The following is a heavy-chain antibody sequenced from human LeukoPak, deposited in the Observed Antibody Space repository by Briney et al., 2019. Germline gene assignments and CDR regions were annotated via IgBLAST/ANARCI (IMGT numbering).Heavy chain of an antibody. CDR3: ARRCSGGSCYFDY. CDR2: INAGIGNT. Sequence: ASVKVSCKASGYTFTSYAMHWVRQAPGQRLEWMGWINAGIGNTKYSQKFQGRVTITRDTSASTAYMELSSLRSEDTAVYYCARRCSGGSCYFDYWGQGTLVTVSS. V-gene: IGHV1-3*01. D-gene: IGHD2-15*01. CDR1: GYTFTSYA. J-gene: IGHJ4*02.